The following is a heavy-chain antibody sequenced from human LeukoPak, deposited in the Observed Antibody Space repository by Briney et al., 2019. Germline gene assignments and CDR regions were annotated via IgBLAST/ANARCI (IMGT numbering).Heavy chain of an antibody. D-gene: IGHD1-26*01. CDR1: GGSFSGYY. V-gene: IGHV4-34*01. Sequence: SETLSLTCAVYGGSFSGYYWSWIRQPPGKGQEWIGEINHSGSTNYNPSLKSRVTISVDTSKNQFSLKLSSVTAADTAVYYCARGLRGVGASFWGQGTLVTVSS. J-gene: IGHJ4*02. CDR2: INHSGST. CDR3: ARGLRGVGASF.